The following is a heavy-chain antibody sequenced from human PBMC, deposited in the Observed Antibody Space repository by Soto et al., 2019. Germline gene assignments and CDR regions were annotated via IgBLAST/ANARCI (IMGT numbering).Heavy chain of an antibody. CDR3: ARHSHPFYGSGSRRNWIDP. CDR1: GGSISSYY. CDR2: IYYSGST. D-gene: IGHD3-10*01. J-gene: IGHJ5*02. Sequence: SETLSLTCTVSGGSISSYYWSWIRQPPGKGLEWIGYIYYSGSTNYNPSLKSRVTISVDTSKNQFSLKLSSVTAADTAVYYCARHSHPFYGSGSRRNWIDPWGQGTLVTVSS. V-gene: IGHV4-59*08.